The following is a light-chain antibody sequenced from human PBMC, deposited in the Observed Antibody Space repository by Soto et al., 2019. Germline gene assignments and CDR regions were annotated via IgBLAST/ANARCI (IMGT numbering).Light chain of an antibody. J-gene: IGKJ5*01. Sequence: DIQMTKSPSSLSASVGDIVTITCQASQNINNYLNWYQQKPGRAPKLLIYDASNLEAGVPSRFRGSGSGTDSTFTISRLKPEDIATYYCQQYENLPTFGQGTRLEIK. CDR1: QNINNY. V-gene: IGKV1-33*01. CDR2: DAS. CDR3: QQYENLPT.